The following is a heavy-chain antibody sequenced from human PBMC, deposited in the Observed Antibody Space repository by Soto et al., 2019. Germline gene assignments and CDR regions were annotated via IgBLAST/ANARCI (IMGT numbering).Heavy chain of an antibody. CDR3: ARRDGDYDFWSGFKDPYGMDV. CDR1: GGSISSGDYY. J-gene: IGHJ6*02. D-gene: IGHD3-3*01. Sequence: SETLSLTCTVSGGSISSGDYYWSWIRQPPGKGLEWIGYIYYSGSTYYNPSLKSRVTISVDTSKNQFSLKLSSVTAADTAVYYCARRDGDYDFWSGFKDPYGMDVWGQGTTVTVSS. V-gene: IGHV4-30-4*01. CDR2: IYYSGST.